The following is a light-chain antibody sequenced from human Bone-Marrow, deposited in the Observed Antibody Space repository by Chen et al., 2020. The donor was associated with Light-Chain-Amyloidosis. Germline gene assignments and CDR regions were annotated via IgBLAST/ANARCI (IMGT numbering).Light chain of an antibody. J-gene: IGKJ4*01. CDR2: GSS. V-gene: IGKV3-20*01. Sequence: EIVLTQSPGTLSLSPGEGANLSCRTSQTISSNYLTWYQQKFGQAPRLLSYGSSISATGIPDSFTVSGSGTDFTLAIHRLDPEDFAMYYCQQYGTSPLAFGGGTKVELK. CDR3: QQYGTSPLA. CDR1: QTISSNY.